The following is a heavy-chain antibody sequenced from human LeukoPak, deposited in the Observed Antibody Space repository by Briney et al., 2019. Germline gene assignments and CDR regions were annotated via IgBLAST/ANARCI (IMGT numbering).Heavy chain of an antibody. CDR3: ARDATRGGFDY. J-gene: IGHJ4*02. Sequence: SSETLSLTCTVSGGSISSYYWSWIRQPPGKGLEWIGYIYYSGSTNYNPSLKSRVTISVDTSKNQFSLKLSSVTAADTAVYYCARDATRGGFDYWGQGTLVTVSS. V-gene: IGHV4-59*01. CDR1: GGSISSYY. CDR2: IYYSGST. D-gene: IGHD3-10*01.